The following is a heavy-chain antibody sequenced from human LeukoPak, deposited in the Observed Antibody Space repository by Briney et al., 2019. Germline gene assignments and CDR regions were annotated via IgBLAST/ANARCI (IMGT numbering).Heavy chain of an antibody. CDR1: RFTFSTYA. J-gene: IGHJ6*02. Sequence: GGSLRLSCAASRFTFSTYAMSWVRQPPGKGLEWVSAISGSDGSTYYADSVKGRFTISRDNSKNTLYLQMNSLRAEDTAVYYCAREDYGDYYYYYYGMDVWGQGTTVTVSS. CDR2: ISGSDGST. D-gene: IGHD4-17*01. CDR3: AREDYGDYYYYYYGMDV. V-gene: IGHV3-23*01.